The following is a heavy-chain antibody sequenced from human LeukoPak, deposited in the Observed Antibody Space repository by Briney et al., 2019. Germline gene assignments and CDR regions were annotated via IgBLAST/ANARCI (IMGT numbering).Heavy chain of an antibody. V-gene: IGHV4-59*08. CDR1: GGSISSYY. CDR3: ARTPVSDWRFDL. Sequence: SETLSLTCTVSGGSISSYYWSWIRQPPGKGLEWIGYVYYSGRTNYNPSLKSRVTISIDTSRNQFSLKLTSVTAADTAVYYCARTPVSDWRFDLWGRGNLVTVSS. D-gene: IGHD5/OR15-5a*01. CDR2: VYYSGRT. J-gene: IGHJ2*01.